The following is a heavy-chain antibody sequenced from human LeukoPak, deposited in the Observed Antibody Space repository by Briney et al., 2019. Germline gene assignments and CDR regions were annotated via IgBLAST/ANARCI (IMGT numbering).Heavy chain of an antibody. Sequence: GESLKISCKGSGYSFTSYWIGWVRQMPGKGLEWVGIIYPGDSDTRYRTSFQGQVTISADTSISTAYLQWSSLKASDTDMYYCARVRGPEKGDAFDIWGQGTMVTVSS. J-gene: IGHJ3*02. CDR2: IYPGDSDT. CDR1: GYSFTSYW. D-gene: IGHD1-14*01. V-gene: IGHV5-51*01. CDR3: ARVRGPEKGDAFDI.